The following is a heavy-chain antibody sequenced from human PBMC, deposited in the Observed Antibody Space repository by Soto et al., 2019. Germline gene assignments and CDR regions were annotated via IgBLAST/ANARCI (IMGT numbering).Heavy chain of an antibody. Sequence: GGSLRLSCEASGFSFSASVMTWVRQAPGKGLEWVSAIDGTGGGTYYADSVQGRFTISRDNSKNTLYLQMDSLRAEDTATYYCAASIAVTFYFDFWGQGTLVTVSS. D-gene: IGHD2-21*01. J-gene: IGHJ4*02. V-gene: IGHV3-23*01. CDR2: IDGTGGGT. CDR1: GFSFSASV. CDR3: AASIAVTFYFDF.